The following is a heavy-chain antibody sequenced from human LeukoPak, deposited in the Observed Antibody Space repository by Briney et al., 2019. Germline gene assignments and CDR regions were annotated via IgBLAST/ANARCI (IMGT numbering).Heavy chain of an antibody. J-gene: IGHJ2*01. CDR2: IYHSGST. CDR1: GFTFSSYGM. V-gene: IGHV4-4*02. Sequence: GSLRLSCAASGFTFSSYGMSWVRQPPGKGLEWIGEIYHSGSTNYNPSLKSRVTISVDKSKNQFSLKLSSVTAADTAVYYCARDPRCSSTSCPRGWYFDLWGRGTLVTVSS. D-gene: IGHD2-2*01. CDR3: ARDPRCSSTSCPRGWYFDL.